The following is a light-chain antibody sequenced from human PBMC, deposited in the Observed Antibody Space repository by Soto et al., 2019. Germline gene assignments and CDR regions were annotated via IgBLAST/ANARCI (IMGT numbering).Light chain of an antibody. CDR2: DNN. J-gene: IGLJ1*01. CDR1: SSNIGNDY. Sequence: QSVLTQPPSVSAAPGQQVTISCSRSSSNIGNDYVSWYQQLPGTAPKLLIYDNNKRAAGIPDRFSGSESGTSATLGITGLQTGDEADYYCGRWDSRLSTYVFGTGTMV. CDR3: GRWDSRLSTYV. V-gene: IGLV1-51*01.